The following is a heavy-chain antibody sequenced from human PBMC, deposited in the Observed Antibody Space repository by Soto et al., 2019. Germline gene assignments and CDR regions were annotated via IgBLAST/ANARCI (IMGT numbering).Heavy chain of an antibody. J-gene: IGHJ4*02. CDR1: GGSISSYY. CDR3: ARMFRGWYRFDY. CDR2: IYYSGST. Sequence: PSETLSLTCTVSGGSISSYYWSWIRQPPGKGLEWIGYIYYSGSTNYNPSLKSRVTISVDTSKNQFSLKLSSVTAADTAVYYCARMFRGWYRFDYWGQGTLVTVSS. V-gene: IGHV4-59*01. D-gene: IGHD6-19*01.